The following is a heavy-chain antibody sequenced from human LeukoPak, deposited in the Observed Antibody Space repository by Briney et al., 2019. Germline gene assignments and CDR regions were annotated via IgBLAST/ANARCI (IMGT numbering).Heavy chain of an antibody. D-gene: IGHD4-17*01. J-gene: IGHJ4*02. CDR2: IKQDGSEK. V-gene: IGHV3-7*01. Sequence: GGSLRLSCAASGFTFSFYWMSWVRQAPGKGLEWVANIKQDGSEKYYVNAVKGRFTISRDNSKNTLYLQMNSLRAEDTAVYYCAKADKASYGDSYFDYWGQGTLVTVSS. CDR1: GFTFSFYW. CDR3: AKADKASYGDSYFDY.